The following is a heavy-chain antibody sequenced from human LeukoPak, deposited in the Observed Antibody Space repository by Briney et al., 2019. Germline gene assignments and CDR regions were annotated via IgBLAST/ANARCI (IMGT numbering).Heavy chain of an antibody. CDR2: INSDGSST. Sequence: GGSLRLSCAASGFTFDDYAMHWVRQAPGKGLVWVSRINSDGSSTSYADSVKGRFTISRDNAKNTLYLQMNSLRAEDTAVYYCARGSNYFDAFDIWGQGTMVTVSS. D-gene: IGHD4-11*01. J-gene: IGHJ3*02. CDR3: ARGSNYFDAFDI. CDR1: GFTFDDYA. V-gene: IGHV3-74*01.